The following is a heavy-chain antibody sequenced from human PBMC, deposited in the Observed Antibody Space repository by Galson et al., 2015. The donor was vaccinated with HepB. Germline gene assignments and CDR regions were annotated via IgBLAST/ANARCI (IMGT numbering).Heavy chain of an antibody. CDR2: IYSGGST. J-gene: IGHJ4*02. CDR1: GFSVSSNY. D-gene: IGHD5-12*01. V-gene: IGHV3-66*01. Sequence: SLRLSCAASGFSVSSNYMSWVRQAPGKGLEWVSVIYSGGSTYYADSVKGRFTISRDNSKNTLYLQMNSLRAEDTAVYYCARMKYSGYAEHYYFDYWGQGTLVTVSS. CDR3: ARMKYSGYAEHYYFDY.